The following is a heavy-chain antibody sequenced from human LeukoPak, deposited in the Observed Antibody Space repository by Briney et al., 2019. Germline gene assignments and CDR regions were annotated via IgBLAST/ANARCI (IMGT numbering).Heavy chain of an antibody. CDR1: GFTFKSYG. J-gene: IGHJ4*02. Sequence: GGSLRLSCAASGFTFKSYGMHWVRQAPGKGLEWVAVISYDGSNKYSTDSVKRRFTISRDNAKNSLYLQMNSRRAEDTAVYYCARDGYSYGFDYWGQGTLVTVSS. CDR2: ISYDGSNK. V-gene: IGHV3-30*03. CDR3: ARDGYSYGFDY. D-gene: IGHD5-18*01.